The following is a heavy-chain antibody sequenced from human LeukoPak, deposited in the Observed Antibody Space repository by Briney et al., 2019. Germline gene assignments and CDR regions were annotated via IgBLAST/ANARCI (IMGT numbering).Heavy chain of an antibody. CDR3: AKDRASATYEYFQY. D-gene: IGHD3-10*01. CDR1: GFTFSNYA. CDR2: ISGSGDTT. J-gene: IGHJ1*01. Sequence: GSLRLSCVASGFTFSNYAMSWVRQAPGKGLEWVSVISGSGDTTYSADSVKGRFTISRDNSKNTLYYQLDSLTAEDTAVYYCAKDRASATYEYFQYWGQGTQVTVSS. V-gene: IGHV3-23*01.